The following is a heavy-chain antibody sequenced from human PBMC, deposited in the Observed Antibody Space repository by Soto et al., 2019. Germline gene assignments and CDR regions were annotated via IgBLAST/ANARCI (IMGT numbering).Heavy chain of an antibody. Sequence: GVLRLSCAASGFTFSSYWMYWVRQAPGKGLEWVANIKPDGSEKYYVGSVKGRFTISRDNAKNSLFLQMNSLRVEDTALYYCARDAPGGYYNYWGQGTQVTVSS. CDR1: GFTFSSYW. CDR2: IKPDGSEK. J-gene: IGHJ4*02. V-gene: IGHV3-7*01. CDR3: ARDAPGGYYNY. D-gene: IGHD1-26*01.